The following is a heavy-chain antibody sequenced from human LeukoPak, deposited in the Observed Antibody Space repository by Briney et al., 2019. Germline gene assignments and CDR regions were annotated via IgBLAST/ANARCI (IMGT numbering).Heavy chain of an antibody. V-gene: IGHV3-21*01. Sequence: ETLSLTCTVSGGSISSGGYYWSWVRQAPGKGLEWVSSISSSSSYIYYADSVKGRFTISRDNAKNSLYLQMNSLRAEDTAVYYCASLYYYDSSGAFDIWGQGTMVTVSS. CDR1: GGSISSGGYY. CDR3: ASLYYYDSSGAFDI. CDR2: ISSSSSYI. J-gene: IGHJ3*02. D-gene: IGHD3-22*01.